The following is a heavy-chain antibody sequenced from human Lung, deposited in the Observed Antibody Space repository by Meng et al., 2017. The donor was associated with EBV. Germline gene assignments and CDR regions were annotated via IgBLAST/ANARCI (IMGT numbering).Heavy chain of an antibody. CDR3: ARDLRSNGSHF. Sequence: EVQLVESGGXLFKPGGSLRPSCAASGVTFSSYNMNWVRQAPGKGLEWVSFISTSTSYIYYADSVKGRFTISRDNAKNSLYLQMNSLRAEDTAVYYCARDLRSNGSHFGGQGTLVTVSS. CDR1: GVTFSSYN. V-gene: IGHV3-21*01. CDR2: ISTSTSYI. J-gene: IGHJ4*02. D-gene: IGHD3-16*01.